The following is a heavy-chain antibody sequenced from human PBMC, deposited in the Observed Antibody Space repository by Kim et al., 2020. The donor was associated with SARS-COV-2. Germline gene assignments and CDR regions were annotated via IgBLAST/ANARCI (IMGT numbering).Heavy chain of an antibody. D-gene: IGHD6-13*01. Sequence: SVKVSCKASGGTFSSYAISWVRQAPGQGLEWMGRIIPILGIANYAQKFQGRVTITADKSTSTAYMELSSLRSEDTAVYYCASRATFIAAAGTDYYYYMDVWGKGTTVTVSS. CDR3: ASRATFIAAAGTDYYYYMDV. V-gene: IGHV1-69*04. J-gene: IGHJ6*03. CDR2: IIPILGIA. CDR1: GGTFSSYA.